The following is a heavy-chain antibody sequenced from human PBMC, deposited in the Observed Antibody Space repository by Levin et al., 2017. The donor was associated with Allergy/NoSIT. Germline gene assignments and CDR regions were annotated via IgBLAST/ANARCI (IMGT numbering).Heavy chain of an antibody. CDR3: VRGRSDSYEGLMDY. Sequence: GGSLRLSCAASGFTFSAFRMHWVRQAPGKGLEWVSRIFTDGSSTIYADSVKGRFSISRDNAKNTLYLQMDSLRAEDTAVYYCVRGRSDSYEGLMDYWGQGTLVTVSS. CDR2: IFTDGSST. J-gene: IGHJ4*02. V-gene: IGHV3-74*01. D-gene: IGHD3-22*01. CDR1: GFTFSAFR.